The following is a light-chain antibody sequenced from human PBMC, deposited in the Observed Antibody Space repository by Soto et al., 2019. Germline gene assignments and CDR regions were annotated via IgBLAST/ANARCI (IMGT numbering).Light chain of an antibody. V-gene: IGLV2-8*01. CDR3: SSYAGNNIVV. CDR2: DVS. J-gene: IGLJ1*01. Sequence: QSVLTQPPSASGSPGQSVTISCTGTSSDVGAYNFVSWYQQHPNKAPKLMIYDVSKRPSGVPDRFSASKSGNTASLTVSGLQAEDEADYYCSSYAGNNIVVFGTGTKVT. CDR1: SSDVGAYNF.